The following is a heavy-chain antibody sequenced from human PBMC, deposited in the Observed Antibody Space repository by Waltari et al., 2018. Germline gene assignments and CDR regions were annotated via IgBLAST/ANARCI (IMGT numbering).Heavy chain of an antibody. Sequence: EVQLLESGGGLVQPGGSLRLSCAASGFTFSSYAMSWVRQAPGKGLGWVSAISGSGGSTYYADSVKGRFTISRDNSKNTLYLKMNSLRAEDTAVYYCAKSLDVAMIVVVTPWFFDYWGQGTLVTVSS. J-gene: IGHJ4*02. V-gene: IGHV3-23*01. CDR2: ISGSGGST. CDR1: GFTFSSYA. CDR3: AKSLDVAMIVVVTPWFFDY. D-gene: IGHD3-22*01.